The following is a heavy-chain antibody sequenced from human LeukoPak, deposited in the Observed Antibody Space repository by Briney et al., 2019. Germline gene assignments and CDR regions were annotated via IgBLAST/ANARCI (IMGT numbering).Heavy chain of an antibody. CDR3: ARLTMVRGVIITWFDP. J-gene: IGHJ5*02. Sequence: GESLKISCKGSGYSLTSYWIGWVRQMPGKGLEWMGITYPGDSDTRYSPSFQGQVTISADKSISTAYLQWSSLKASDTAMYYCARLTMVRGVIITWFDPWGQGTLVTVSS. CDR1: GYSLTSYW. V-gene: IGHV5-51*01. D-gene: IGHD3-10*01. CDR2: TYPGDSDT.